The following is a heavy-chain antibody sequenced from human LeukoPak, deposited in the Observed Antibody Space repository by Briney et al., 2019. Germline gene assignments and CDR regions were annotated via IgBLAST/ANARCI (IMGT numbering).Heavy chain of an antibody. D-gene: IGHD2-21*02. Sequence: GGSLRLSCAASGCTFSNYAMSWVRQAPGKGLEWLSVISGSGGNTHYADSVKGRLTISRDTSKNTLYLQIDSLTTDDTAIYYCARRTLTAGGDCLDYWGQGTLITVSS. CDR3: ARRTLTAGGDCLDY. J-gene: IGHJ4*02. CDR2: ISGSGGNT. CDR1: GCTFSNYA. V-gene: IGHV3-23*01.